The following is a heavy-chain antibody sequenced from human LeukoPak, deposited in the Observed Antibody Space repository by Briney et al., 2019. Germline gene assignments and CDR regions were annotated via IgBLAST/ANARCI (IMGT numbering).Heavy chain of an antibody. CDR1: EFTFGDYN. D-gene: IGHD3-9*01. CDR3: ARSIGLTGGGVDV. J-gene: IGHJ6*02. CDR2: ITNGGSTI. V-gene: IGHV3-11*01. Sequence: GGSMRLYCAAYEFTFGDYNMNWVRQAPGKGLEWVSYITNGGSTIHHADSVKGRFTISRDNAKKTLYLQMNSLRAEDTAVYYCARSIGLTGGGVDVWGQGTTVTVSS.